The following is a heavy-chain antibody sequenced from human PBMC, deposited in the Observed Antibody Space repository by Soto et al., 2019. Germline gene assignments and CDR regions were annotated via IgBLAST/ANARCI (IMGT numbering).Heavy chain of an antibody. V-gene: IGHV3-53*01. CDR2: IYSGGST. CDR3: ARVGTEGQLVSNYYYYGMDV. CDR1: GFTVSSNY. J-gene: IGHJ6*02. D-gene: IGHD6-6*01. Sequence: GGSLRLSCAASGFTVSSNYMSWVRQAPGKGLEWVSVIYSGGSTYYADSVKGRFTISRDNSKNTLYLQMNSLRAEDTAVYYCARVGTEGQLVSNYYYYGMDVWGQGTTVTVSS.